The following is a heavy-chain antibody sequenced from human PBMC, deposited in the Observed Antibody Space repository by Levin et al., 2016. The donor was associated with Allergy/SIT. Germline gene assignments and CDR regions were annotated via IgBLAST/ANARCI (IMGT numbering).Heavy chain of an antibody. J-gene: IGHJ6*02. Sequence: LSLTCAASGFTFSSYAMSWVRQAPGKGLEWVSAISGSGGSTYYADSVKGRFTISRDNSKNTLYLQMNSLRAEDTAVYYCARDSSGWAGMDVWGQGTTVTVSS. CDR3: ARDSSGWAGMDV. CDR1: GFTFSSYA. CDR2: ISGSGGST. V-gene: IGHV3-23*01. D-gene: IGHD6-19*01.